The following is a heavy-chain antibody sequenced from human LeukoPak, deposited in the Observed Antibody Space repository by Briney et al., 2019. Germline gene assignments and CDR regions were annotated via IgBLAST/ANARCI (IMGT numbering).Heavy chain of an antibody. J-gene: IGHJ4*02. Sequence: ASVKVSCKASGYTFISYNIDWVRQATGQGLEWMGWMNPNNGDTGYAQKFQGRVTMTRNTSISTAYMELSSLRSEDTAVYFCARVRCSGGSCYYFDYWGRGTLVTVSS. CDR2: MNPNNGDT. CDR1: GYTFISYN. D-gene: IGHD2-15*01. V-gene: IGHV1-8*01. CDR3: ARVRCSGGSCYYFDY.